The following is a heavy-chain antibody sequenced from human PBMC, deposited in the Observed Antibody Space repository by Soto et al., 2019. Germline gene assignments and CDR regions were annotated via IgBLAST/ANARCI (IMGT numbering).Heavy chain of an antibody. J-gene: IGHJ4*02. Sequence: EAQLVESGGGLVKPGGSLRVSCVASRCNFTNGWMSWVRQAPGKGLEWVGRIKSKRDGGTTDYAAPVKGRFTISRDDSNSTLYLQMNSLKSEDTAVYYCTTDGHFDYWGQGTLVTVSS. V-gene: IGHV3-15*01. CDR3: TTDGHFDY. CDR1: RCNFTNGW. CDR2: IKSKRDGGTT.